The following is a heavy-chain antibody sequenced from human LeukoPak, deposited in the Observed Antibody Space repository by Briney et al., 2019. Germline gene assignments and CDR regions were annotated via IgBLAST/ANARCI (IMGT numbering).Heavy chain of an antibody. CDR3: AKGRGWEASYYYYYMDV. CDR2: ISGSGGST. J-gene: IGHJ6*03. CDR1: GFTFSSYA. D-gene: IGHD1-26*01. Sequence: GGSLRLSCGGSGFTFSSYAISWVLQAPGKGLEWISAISGSGGSTYYAESVKGRFTISRDNSKNTLYLQMNSLRAEDTAVYYCAKGRGWEASYYYYYMDVWGKGTTVTISS. V-gene: IGHV3-23*01.